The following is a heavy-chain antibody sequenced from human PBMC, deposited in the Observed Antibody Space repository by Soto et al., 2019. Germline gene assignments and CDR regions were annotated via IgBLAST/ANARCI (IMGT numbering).Heavy chain of an antibody. D-gene: IGHD5-12*01. Sequence: SVKVSCKASGYTFAGYYMHWVRQAPGQGLEWIGRFILLLVIANYAQKFQGRVTITADNSTSTAYMVLNSLRSEDTAVFYCVRDSPIGSTYSGYDGIDYWGQGTLVTVSS. CDR3: VRDSPIGSTYSGYDGIDY. CDR2: FILLLVIA. J-gene: IGHJ4*02. V-gene: IGHV1-69*04. CDR1: GYTFAGYY.